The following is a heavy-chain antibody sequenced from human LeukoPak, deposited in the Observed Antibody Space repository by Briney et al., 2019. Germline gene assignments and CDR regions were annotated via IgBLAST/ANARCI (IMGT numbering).Heavy chain of an antibody. V-gene: IGHV3-30-3*01. CDR1: GFTFSSYA. J-gene: IGHJ5*02. D-gene: IGHD6-13*01. CDR3: ASLAAAGNPYNLFDP. CDR2: ISYDGSNK. Sequence: GGSLRLSCAASGFTFSSYAMHWVRQAPGKGLEWVAVISYDGSNKYYADSVKGRFTISGDNSKNTLYLQMNSLRAEDTAVYYCASLAAAGNPYNLFDPWGQGTLVTVSS.